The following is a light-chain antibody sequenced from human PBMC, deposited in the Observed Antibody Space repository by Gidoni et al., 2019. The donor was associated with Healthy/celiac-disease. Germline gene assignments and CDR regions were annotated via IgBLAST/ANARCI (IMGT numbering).Light chain of an antibody. CDR3: QQSYSTPLS. CDR1: QSISSY. J-gene: IGKJ1*01. Sequence: DIQMTQSPSSLSASVGDRVTITCRASQSISSYLNWYQQKPGKAPKLLIYAASSLQSGVPSRFSDSGSGTDFTLTISSLRPEDFATYYCQQSYSTPLSFXQXTKVXIK. CDR2: AAS. V-gene: IGKV1-39*01.